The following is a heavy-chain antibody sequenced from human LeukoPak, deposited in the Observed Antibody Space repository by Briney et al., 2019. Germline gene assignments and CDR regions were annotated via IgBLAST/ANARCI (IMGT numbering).Heavy chain of an antibody. CDR3: ARDSGSGSYSEY. J-gene: IGHJ4*02. CDR2: INPDGSGT. V-gene: IGHV3-74*01. Sequence: GGSXRLSCAASGFTFSSNWMHWVRHGPGKGLVWVSRINPDGSGTSHADSVKGRFTISRDNAKNTLYLQMNSLRAEDTAVYYCARDSGSGSYSEYWGLGTLVTVSS. CDR1: GFTFSSNW. D-gene: IGHD3-10*01.